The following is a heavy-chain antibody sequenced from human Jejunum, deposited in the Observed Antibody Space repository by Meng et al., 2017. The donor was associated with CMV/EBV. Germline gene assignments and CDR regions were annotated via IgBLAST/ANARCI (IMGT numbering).Heavy chain of an antibody. Sequence: EVQLVGSGGALVQPGGSLRLSCAASGFTFSNYWMHWVRQAPGKGLEWISGRNGDGSSVYCADSVKGRFTVSRDNSKNMVFLQMNSLRAEDTAIYYCAKDRQQLANLDYWGQGTLVTVSS. D-gene: IGHD6-13*01. J-gene: IGHJ4*02. CDR1: GFTFSNYW. CDR2: RNGDGSSV. CDR3: AKDRQQLANLDY. V-gene: IGHV3-74*01.